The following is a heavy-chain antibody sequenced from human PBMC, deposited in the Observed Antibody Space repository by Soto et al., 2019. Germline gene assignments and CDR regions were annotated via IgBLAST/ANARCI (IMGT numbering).Heavy chain of an antibody. CDR1: GGTFSSYT. CDR2: IIPIRGKA. J-gene: IGHJ5*02. Sequence: ASVKVSCKASGGTFSSYTISWVRQAPGQGLEWMGRIIPIRGKANYAQKFQGRVTMTRNNSISTAYMELSSLRSEDMAVYYCSRGRDYIWGSYRLGNWFDPWGQGTLVTVSS. V-gene: IGHV1-69*08. CDR3: SRGRDYIWGSYRLGNWFDP. D-gene: IGHD3-16*02.